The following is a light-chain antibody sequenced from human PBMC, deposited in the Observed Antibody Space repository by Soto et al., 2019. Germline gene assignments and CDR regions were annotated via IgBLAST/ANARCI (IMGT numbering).Light chain of an antibody. CDR3: LQHNSYPIT. J-gene: IGKJ5*01. V-gene: IGKV1-12*01. CDR2: AAS. Sequence: DIQMTQSPSSVSASVGDRVTITCRASQGISSWLAWYQQKPGKAPKLLIFAASSLQSGVPSRFSGSRSGPEFTLTISSLQPEDFATYYCLQHNSYPITFGQGTRLEIK. CDR1: QGISSW.